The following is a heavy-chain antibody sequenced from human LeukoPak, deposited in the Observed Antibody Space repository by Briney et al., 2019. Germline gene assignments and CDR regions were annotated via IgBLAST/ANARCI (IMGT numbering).Heavy chain of an antibody. D-gene: IGHD1-26*01. CDR1: GSTFSSYA. V-gene: IGHV3-30-3*01. CDR2: ISYDGSNK. Sequence: GGSLRLSCAASGSTFSSYAMHWVRQAPGKGLEWGAVISYDGSNKYYADSVKGRFTISRDNSKNTLYLQMNSLRAEDTAVYYCARDMYSGSYFDYWGQGTLVTVSS. J-gene: IGHJ4*02. CDR3: ARDMYSGSYFDY.